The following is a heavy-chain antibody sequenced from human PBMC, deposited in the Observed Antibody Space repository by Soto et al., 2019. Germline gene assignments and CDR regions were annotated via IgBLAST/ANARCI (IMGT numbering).Heavy chain of an antibody. Sequence: SCAASGFTFSSFGMHWVRQAPGKGLEWVSALTDRGGSTYYADSVKGRFTISRDNSKNTLFLQMNSLRAEDTAVYYCAKKSSGNSYFYFDYWGQGALVTVSS. D-gene: IGHD3-22*01. J-gene: IGHJ4*02. CDR3: AKKSSGNSYFYFDY. CDR1: GFTFSSFG. CDR2: LTDRGGST. V-gene: IGHV3-23*01.